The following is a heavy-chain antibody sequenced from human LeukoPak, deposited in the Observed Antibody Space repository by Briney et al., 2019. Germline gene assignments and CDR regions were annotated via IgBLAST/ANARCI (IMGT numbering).Heavy chain of an antibody. J-gene: IGHJ6*02. V-gene: IGHV4-4*07. Sequence: SETLSLTCTVSGGSISSYYWSWIRQPAGKGLEWTGRIYTSGSTNYNPPLKSRVTMSVDTSKNQFSLKLSSVTAADTAVYYCARGGVPAANYYYYGMDVWGQGTTVTVSS. CDR2: IYTSGST. D-gene: IGHD2-2*01. CDR1: GGSISSYY. CDR3: ARGGVPAANYYYYGMDV.